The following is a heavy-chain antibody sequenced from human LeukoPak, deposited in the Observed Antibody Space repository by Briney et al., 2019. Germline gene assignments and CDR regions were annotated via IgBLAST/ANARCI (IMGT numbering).Heavy chain of an antibody. CDR1: GFTVSSNY. V-gene: IGHV3-53*01. J-gene: IGHJ6*02. D-gene: IGHD3-16*01. CDR3: ARDRAVIRSDYYYYGMDV. CDR2: IYSGGST. Sequence: GGSLRLSCAASGFTVSSNYLGWVRQAPGKGLEWVSIIYSGGSTYYADSVKGRFTISRDNSKNTLYLQMNSLRAEDTAVYYCARDRAVIRSDYYYYGMDVWGQGTTVTVTS.